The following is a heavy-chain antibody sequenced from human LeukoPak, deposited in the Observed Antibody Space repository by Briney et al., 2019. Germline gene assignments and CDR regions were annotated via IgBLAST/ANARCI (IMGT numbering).Heavy chain of an antibody. J-gene: IGHJ5*02. V-gene: IGHV4-59*01. CDR3: ARVRLGWWFDP. Sequence: SETLSLTCTVSGXSINSYYWNWIRQPPGKGLEWIGNIYYSGTTNYNPSLKSRVTISVETSKNKISLNLSSVTAADTAVYYCARVRLGWWFDPWGQGTLVTVSS. D-gene: IGHD2-15*01. CDR2: IYYSGTT. CDR1: GXSINSYY.